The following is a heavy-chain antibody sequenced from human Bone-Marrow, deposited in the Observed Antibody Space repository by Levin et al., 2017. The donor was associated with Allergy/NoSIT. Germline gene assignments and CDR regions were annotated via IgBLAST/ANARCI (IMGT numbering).Heavy chain of an antibody. CDR2: IISSSSYK. CDR3: ARSYGDYVEDYFDY. J-gene: IGHJ4*02. Sequence: NAGGSLRLSCAASGFTFSSYSMNWVRQAPGKGLEWVSYIISSSSYKYYADSVKGRFTISRDNAKNSLYLQMNSLRAEDTAVYFCARSYGDYVEDYFDYWGQGTLVTVSS. CDR1: GFTFSSYS. D-gene: IGHD4-17*01. V-gene: IGHV3-21*06.